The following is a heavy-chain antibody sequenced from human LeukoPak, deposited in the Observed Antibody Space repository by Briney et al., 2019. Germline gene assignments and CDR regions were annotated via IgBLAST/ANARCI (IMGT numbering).Heavy chain of an antibody. D-gene: IGHD3-22*01. J-gene: IGHJ4*02. CDR2: INPNSGGT. V-gene: IGHV1-2*02. Sequence: ASVKVSCKASGYTFTGYYMHWVRQAPGQGLEWMGWINPNSGGTNYAQKFQGRVTMTRDTSISTAYMELSRLRSDDTAVYYCAREDSSGYSDTFDYWGQGTLVTVSS. CDR1: GYTFTGYY. CDR3: AREDSSGYSDTFDY.